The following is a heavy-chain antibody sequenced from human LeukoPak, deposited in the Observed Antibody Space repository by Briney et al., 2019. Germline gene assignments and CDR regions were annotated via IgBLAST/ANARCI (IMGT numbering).Heavy chain of an antibody. CDR1: GYSFISYY. CDR3: ARVGSGSYWYRISDY. Sequence: ASVKVSCKASGYSFISYYIHWVRQAPGQGLEWMGIINPSGGSPSSAQKFQGRVTMTTDTSTSTAYMELRSLRSDDTAVYYCARVGSGSYWYRISDYWGQGTLVTVSS. V-gene: IGHV1-46*01. CDR2: INPSGGSP. D-gene: IGHD3-10*01. J-gene: IGHJ4*02.